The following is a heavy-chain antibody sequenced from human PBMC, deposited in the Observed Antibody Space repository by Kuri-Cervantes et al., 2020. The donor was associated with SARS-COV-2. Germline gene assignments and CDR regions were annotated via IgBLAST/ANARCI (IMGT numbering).Heavy chain of an antibody. CDR2: ISYDGSNI. CDR1: GFTFSSYA. V-gene: IGHV3-30*04. J-gene: IGHJ4*02. CDR3: ATLFDSSGFMFDY. Sequence: GESLKISCAASGFTFSSYAMHWVRQAPGKGLEWVAVISYDGSNIYYADSVKGRFTISRDNSKNTLYLQMNSLRAEDTAIYYCATLFDSSGFMFDYWGQGTLVTVSS. D-gene: IGHD3-22*01.